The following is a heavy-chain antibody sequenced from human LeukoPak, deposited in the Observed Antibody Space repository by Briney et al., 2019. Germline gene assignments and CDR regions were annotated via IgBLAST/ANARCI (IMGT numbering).Heavy chain of an antibody. Sequence: SVKVSCKASGGTFSSYAISWVRQAPGQGLEWMGGIIPIFGTANYAQKFQGRVTMTRDTSTSTVYMELSSLRSEDTAVYYCARDPIVGGIDYWGQGTLVTVSS. CDR3: ARDPIVGGIDY. CDR1: GGTFSSYA. V-gene: IGHV1-69*05. CDR2: IIPIFGTA. D-gene: IGHD1-26*01. J-gene: IGHJ4*02.